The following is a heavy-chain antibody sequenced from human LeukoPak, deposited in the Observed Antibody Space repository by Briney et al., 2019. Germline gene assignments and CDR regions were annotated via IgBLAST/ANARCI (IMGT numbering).Heavy chain of an antibody. V-gene: IGHV3-23*01. D-gene: IGHD3-22*01. CDR2: ISGSGGST. Sequence: PGGSLRLSCAASGFTFSSYAMSWVRQAPGKGLEWVSAISGSGGSTYYADSVKGRFTISRDNSKNTLYLQMNSLRAEDTAVYYCARGPSSGYYAYYFDSWGQGTLVTVSS. CDR3: ARGPSSGYYAYYFDS. CDR1: GFTFSSYA. J-gene: IGHJ4*02.